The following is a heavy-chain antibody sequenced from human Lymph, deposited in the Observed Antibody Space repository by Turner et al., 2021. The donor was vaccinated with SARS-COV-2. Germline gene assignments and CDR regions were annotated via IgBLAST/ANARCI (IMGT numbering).Heavy chain of an antibody. Sequence: QGQLQESRPGLVKPSETLSVRCTVSGGSISSYYWSWIRQPQGKGLEWIGYIYCTGSTIYNPSLKRPVNISVDTSKNQFYLKLSSVTAADTAVYYGARLVPAGWYYFDYWGQGTLVTVSS. CDR2: IYCTGST. CDR1: GGSISSYY. CDR3: ARLVPAGWYYFDY. J-gene: IGHJ4*02. D-gene: IGHD2-2*01. V-gene: IGHV4-59*01.